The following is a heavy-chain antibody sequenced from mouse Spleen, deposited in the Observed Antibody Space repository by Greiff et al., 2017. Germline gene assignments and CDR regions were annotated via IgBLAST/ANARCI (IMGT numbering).Heavy chain of an antibody. Sequence: QVQLKESGAELVRPGASVTLSCKASGYTFTDYEMHWVKQTPVHGLEWIGAIDPETGGTAYNQKFKGKAILTADKSSSTAYMELRSLTSEDSAVYYCTIYYDYDEDYWGQGTTLTVSS. J-gene: IGHJ2*01. CDR2: IDPETGGT. CDR3: TIYYDYDEDY. V-gene: IGHV1-15*01. D-gene: IGHD2-4*01. CDR1: GYTFTDYE.